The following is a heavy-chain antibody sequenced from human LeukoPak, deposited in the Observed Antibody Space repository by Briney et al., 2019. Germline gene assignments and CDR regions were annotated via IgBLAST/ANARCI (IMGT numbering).Heavy chain of an antibody. D-gene: IGHD3-9*01. Sequence: GGSLRLSCAASGFTFSDYYMSWIRQAPGKWLEWVSYISSSGSTIYYADSVKGRFTISRDNAKNSLYLQMNSLRAKDTAVYYCARAYYDILTGYAVPFDYWGQGTLVTVSS. V-gene: IGHV3-11*01. CDR1: GFTFSDYY. J-gene: IGHJ4*02. CDR3: ARAYYDILTGYAVPFDY. CDR2: ISSSGSTI.